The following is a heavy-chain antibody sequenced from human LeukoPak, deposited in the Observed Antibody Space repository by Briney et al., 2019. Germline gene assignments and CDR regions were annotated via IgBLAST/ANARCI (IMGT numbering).Heavy chain of an antibody. V-gene: IGHV3-23*01. J-gene: IGHJ6*03. D-gene: IGHD1-1*01. CDR2: ISGSGGST. Sequence: GGSLRLSCAASGFSFSYYGMSWVRQAPGKGLEWVSAISGSGGSTYYADSVKGRFTISRDNSKNSLYLQMNSLRAEDTAVYYCARRGTDYYYYMDVWGKGTTVTISS. CDR1: GFSFSYYG. CDR3: ARRGTDYYYYMDV.